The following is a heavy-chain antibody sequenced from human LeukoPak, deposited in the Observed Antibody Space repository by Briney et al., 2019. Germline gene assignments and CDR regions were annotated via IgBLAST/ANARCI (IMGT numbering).Heavy chain of an antibody. Sequence: GESLKISCKGSGYGFTSYWIAWVRQMPGKGLEWMGIIYPGDSDTRYSPSFQGQVTISADKSINTASLQWSSLKASDTAIYYCASGMGATRTFDYWGQGTLLTVS. CDR3: ASGMGATRTFDY. J-gene: IGHJ4*02. CDR1: GYGFTSYW. D-gene: IGHD4/OR15-4a*01. CDR2: IYPGDSDT. V-gene: IGHV5-51*01.